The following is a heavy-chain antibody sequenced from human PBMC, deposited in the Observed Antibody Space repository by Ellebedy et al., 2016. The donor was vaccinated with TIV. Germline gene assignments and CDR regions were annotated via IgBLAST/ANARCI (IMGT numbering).Heavy chain of an antibody. D-gene: IGHD1-26*01. V-gene: IGHV6-1*01. J-gene: IGHJ3*02. CDR2: TYYRSKWYN. CDR3: ARGDVRGVGFLLPDAFDI. Sequence: SETLSLXXAISGDSVSTNSAAWNWIRQSPSRGLEWLGRTYYRSKWYNDYAISVKSRITIKADTSKNQFSLQLNSMTPEDTAVYYCARGDVRGVGFLLPDAFDIWGQGTMVTVSS. CDR1: GDSVSTNSAA.